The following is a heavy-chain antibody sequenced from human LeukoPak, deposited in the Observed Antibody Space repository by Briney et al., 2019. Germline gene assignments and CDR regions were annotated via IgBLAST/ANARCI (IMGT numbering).Heavy chain of an antibody. D-gene: IGHD3-3*01. J-gene: IGHJ4*02. Sequence: GGSLRLSYAASGFAFSSYSMNWVRQAPGKGLEWVSYISSSSSTIYYADSVKGRFTISRDNAKNSLYLQMNSLRAEDTAVYYCARDRAYYGNWGQGTLVTVSS. CDR1: GFAFSSYS. CDR2: ISSSSSTI. V-gene: IGHV3-48*01. CDR3: ARDRAYYGN.